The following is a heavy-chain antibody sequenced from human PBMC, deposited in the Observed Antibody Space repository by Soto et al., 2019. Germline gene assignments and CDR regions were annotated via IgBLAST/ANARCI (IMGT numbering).Heavy chain of an antibody. D-gene: IGHD2-15*01. V-gene: IGHV4-31*03. Sequence: QVQLQESGPGLVKPSQTLSLTCTVSGGSISSGGYYWSWIRQHPGKGLEWIGYIYYSGSTYYNPSLKRRVTISVDTSKNPFSLKLRCVTAADTGVYYCARGGDCSGGSCYGMDVWGQGTTVTVSS. CDR1: GGSISSGGYY. CDR2: IYYSGST. CDR3: ARGGDCSGGSCYGMDV. J-gene: IGHJ6*02.